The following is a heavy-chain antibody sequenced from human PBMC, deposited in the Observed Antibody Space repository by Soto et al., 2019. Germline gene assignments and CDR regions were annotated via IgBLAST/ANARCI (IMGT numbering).Heavy chain of an antibody. CDR2: INSILGIS. Sequence: QVQLVQSGAEVKEPGSSLKVSCKASGGTFNSDTINWVRQAPGQGLEWMGRINSILGISNYAQKFQGRIAITADKSTNSGYMELSSLRSEDTAVYYCARGPVRGMGGDSWGQGTLVTVSS. D-gene: IGHD3-16*01. J-gene: IGHJ5*01. CDR1: GGTFNSDT. CDR3: ARGPVRGMGGDS. V-gene: IGHV1-69*02.